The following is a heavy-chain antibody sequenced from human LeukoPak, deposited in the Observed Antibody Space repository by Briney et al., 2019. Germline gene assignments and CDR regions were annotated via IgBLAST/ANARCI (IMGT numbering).Heavy chain of an antibody. CDR3: ARDQGNPYYDILTGYLSNYFDY. D-gene: IGHD3-9*01. V-gene: IGHV3-48*01. CDR1: GFTFSSYS. Sequence: PGGSLRLSCAASGFTFSSYSMNWVRQAPGKGLEWGSYISGSSSTIYYTDSVKGRFTISRDNSKNTLYLQMNSLRAEDTAVYYCARDQGNPYYDILTGYLSNYFDYWGQGTLVTVSS. J-gene: IGHJ4*02. CDR2: ISGSSSTI.